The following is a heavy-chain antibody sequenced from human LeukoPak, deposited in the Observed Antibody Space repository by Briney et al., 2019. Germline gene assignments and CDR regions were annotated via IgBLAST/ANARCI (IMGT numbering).Heavy chain of an antibody. V-gene: IGHV1-3*01. CDR2: INAGNGNT. CDR1: GYTFTSYA. Sequence: GASVTVSCKASGYTFTSYAMHWVRQAPGQRLEWMGWINAGNGNTKYSQKFQGRVTITRDTSASTAYMELSSLRSEDTAVYYCARDYDYNYFDYWGQGTLVTVSS. D-gene: IGHD4-11*01. J-gene: IGHJ4*02. CDR3: ARDYDYNYFDY.